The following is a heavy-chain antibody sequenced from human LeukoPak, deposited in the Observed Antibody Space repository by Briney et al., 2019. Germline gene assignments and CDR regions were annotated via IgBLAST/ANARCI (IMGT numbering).Heavy chain of an antibody. D-gene: IGHD2-2*02. J-gene: IGHJ3*02. V-gene: IGHV4-39*01. Sequence: SETLSLTCTVSGGSISSSSYYWGWIRQPPGKGLEWIGSIYYSGSTYYNPSLKGRVTISVDTSKNQFSLKLSSVTAADTAVYYCARPKACSSTSCYTSIAARPGPYDAFDIWGQGTMVTVSS. CDR2: IYYSGST. CDR3: ARPKACSSTSCYTSIAARPGPYDAFDI. CDR1: GGSISSSSYY.